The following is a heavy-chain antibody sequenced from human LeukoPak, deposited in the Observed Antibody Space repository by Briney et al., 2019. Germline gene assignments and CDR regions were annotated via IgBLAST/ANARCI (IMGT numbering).Heavy chain of an antibody. CDR2: IWYDESKK. D-gene: IGHD3-10*01. CDR1: GFTFSSYA. Sequence: PGGSLRLSCAASGFTFSSYAMHWVRQAPGKGLEWVAVIWYDESKKYYADSVKGRFTISRDTSKNTLYLQVNSLRAEDTAVYYCVRDGGSGIDYWGQGTLVTVSS. V-gene: IGHV3-33*08. CDR3: VRDGGSGIDY. J-gene: IGHJ4*02.